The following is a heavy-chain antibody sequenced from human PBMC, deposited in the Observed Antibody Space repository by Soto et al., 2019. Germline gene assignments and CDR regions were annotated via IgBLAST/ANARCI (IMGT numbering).Heavy chain of an antibody. CDR1: EIGYISVN. Sequence: SLIIRSACSEIGYISVNTVSVTQVPGKGLEWMGIINPGDSDTRYSPSFQGQVTISADKSISTAYLQWSTLKASDTATYYCAFSYGDSDYYYYVMDVWGQGTTVTVSS. J-gene: IGHJ6*02. V-gene: IGHV5-51*01. CDR2: INPGDSDT. D-gene: IGHD4-17*01. CDR3: AFSYGDSDYYYYVMDV.